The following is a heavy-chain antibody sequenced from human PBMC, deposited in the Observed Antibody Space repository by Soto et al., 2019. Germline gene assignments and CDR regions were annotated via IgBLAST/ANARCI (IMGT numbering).Heavy chain of an antibody. CDR3: TRDWEITVSTWSFGGF. CDR2: IIPFHGVT. D-gene: IGHD3-10*01. J-gene: IGHJ4*02. Sequence: QVQLVQSGAEVKKPGSSVKVSCKASGGTFSPYTINWARQAPGQGLEWMGRIIPFHGVTNYAQKFQARVTITADKSTSTAYMELSGLRFEDTAMYYCTRDWEITVSTWSFGGFWGRGTLVTVSS. V-gene: IGHV1-69*08. CDR1: GGTFSPYT.